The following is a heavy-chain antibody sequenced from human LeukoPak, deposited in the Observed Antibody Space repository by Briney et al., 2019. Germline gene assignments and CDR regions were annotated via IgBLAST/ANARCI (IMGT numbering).Heavy chain of an antibody. V-gene: IGHV4-34*01. D-gene: IGHD3-9*01. Sequence: SETLSLTCAVYGGSFSGYYWSWIRQPPGKGLGWIGEINHSGSTNYNPSLKSRVTISVDTSKNQFSLKPSSVTAADTAVYYCARGSLRYFDWFPSSFDYWGQGTLVTVSS. CDR1: GGSFSGYY. CDR3: ARGSLRYFDWFPSSFDY. CDR2: INHSGST. J-gene: IGHJ4*02.